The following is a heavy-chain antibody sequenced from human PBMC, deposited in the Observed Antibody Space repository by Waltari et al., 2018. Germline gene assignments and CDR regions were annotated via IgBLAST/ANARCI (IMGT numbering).Heavy chain of an antibody. CDR2: IFHTEAT. V-gene: IGHV4-4*02. D-gene: IGHD3-3*01. Sequence: QVQLQESGPGLVKPSGTLSLTCAISGDSISSYNWWGWVRQPPGKGLEWIAEIFHTEATDYNPSLKSRVTISLDASKNQFSLKLTSVTAADTAMYYCAKVNDFWSGAVFDHWGQGTLVAVSS. CDR1: GDSISSYNW. J-gene: IGHJ4*02. CDR3: AKVNDFWSGAVFDH.